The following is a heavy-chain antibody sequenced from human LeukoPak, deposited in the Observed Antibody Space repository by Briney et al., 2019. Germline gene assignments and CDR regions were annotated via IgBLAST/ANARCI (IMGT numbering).Heavy chain of an antibody. D-gene: IGHD3-22*01. CDR2: SSGSGGST. J-gene: IGHJ4*02. CDR1: GFTFNDYY. CDR3: AKMYYDSSGHFDY. V-gene: IGHV3-23*01. Sequence: GGSLRLSCAASGFTFNDYYMSWIRQAPGQGLEWVSASSGSGGSTYNADSVKGRFTISRDNSKNTLYLQMNSLRAEDTAVYYCAKMYYDSSGHFDYWGQGTLVTVSS.